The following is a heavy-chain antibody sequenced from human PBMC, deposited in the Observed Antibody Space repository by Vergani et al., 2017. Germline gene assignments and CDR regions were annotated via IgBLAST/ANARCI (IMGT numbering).Heavy chain of an antibody. CDR3: ARPGYDFWSGYYGGRGY. D-gene: IGHD3-3*01. V-gene: IGHV3-74*02. Sequence: EVQLLESGGGLVQPGGSLRLSCAASGFTFSSYWMHWVRQAPGKGLVWVSRINSDGSSTSYADSVKGRFTISRDNAKNTLYLQMNSLRAEDTAVYYCARPGYDFWSGYYGGRGYWGQGTLVTVSS. CDR1: GFTFSSYW. J-gene: IGHJ4*02. CDR2: INSDGSST.